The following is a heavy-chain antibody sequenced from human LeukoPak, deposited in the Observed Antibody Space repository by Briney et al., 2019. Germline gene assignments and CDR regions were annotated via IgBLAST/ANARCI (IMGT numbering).Heavy chain of an antibody. CDR2: ISYDGSNK. CDR3: ARDRYSSGWYRFGADY. J-gene: IGHJ4*02. CDR1: GFTFSSYA. D-gene: IGHD6-19*01. V-gene: IGHV3-30-3*01. Sequence: GGSLRLSCIASGFTFSSYAMHWVRQAPGKGLEWVAVISYDGSNKYYADSVKGRFTISRDNSKNTLYLQMNSLRAEDTAVYYCARDRYSSGWYRFGADYWGQGTLVTVSS.